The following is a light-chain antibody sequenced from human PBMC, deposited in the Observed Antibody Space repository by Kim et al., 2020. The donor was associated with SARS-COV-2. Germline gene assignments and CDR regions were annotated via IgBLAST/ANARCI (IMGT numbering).Light chain of an antibody. CDR3: QAWDSSIVV. Sequence: SYELTQPPSVSVSPGQTASITCSGDKLGDKYACWYQQKPGQSPVLVIYQDSKRPSGIPERFSGSNSGNTATLTSGTQAMDEADYYCQAWDSSIVVFG. V-gene: IGLV3-1*01. CDR1: KLGDKY. CDR2: QDS. J-gene: IGLJ2*01.